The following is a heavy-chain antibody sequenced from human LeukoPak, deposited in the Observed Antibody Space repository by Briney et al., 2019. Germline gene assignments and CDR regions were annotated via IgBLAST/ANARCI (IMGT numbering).Heavy chain of an antibody. J-gene: IGHJ4*02. CDR2: MNPNSGNT. CDR1: GYTFTSYD. D-gene: IGHD6-13*01. CDR3: AGEAAAAGSGFDY. V-gene: IGHV1-8*01. Sequence: ASVKVSCKASGYTFTSYDINWVRQATGQGLEWMGWMNPNSGNTGYAQKFQGRVTMTRNTSISTAYMELSSLRSEDTAVYYCAGEAAAAGSGFDYWGQGTLVTVSS.